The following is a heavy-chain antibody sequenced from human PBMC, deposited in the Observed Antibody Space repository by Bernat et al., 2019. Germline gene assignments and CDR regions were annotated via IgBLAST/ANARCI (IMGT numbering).Heavy chain of an antibody. CDR1: GFTFSIYV. D-gene: IGHD1-26*01. CDR3: SRGLGTVGTTTLDY. Sequence: QVQLVESGGGVVQPGGSLRLSCAASGFTFSIYVMHWVRQAPGKGLEWVAFIQYDGSNKYYADSVKGRFTISRDNSKNTLYLLMNSLRAEDTAVYYCSRGLGTVGTTTLDYWGRGTLVTVSS. J-gene: IGHJ4*02. CDR2: IQYDGSNK. V-gene: IGHV3-30*02.